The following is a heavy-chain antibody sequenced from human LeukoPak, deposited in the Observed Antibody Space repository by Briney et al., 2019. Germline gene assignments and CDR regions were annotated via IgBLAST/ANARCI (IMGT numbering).Heavy chain of an antibody. J-gene: IGHJ3*02. CDR2: ISSSSSYI. Sequence: PGGSLRLSCAASGFTFSNYEMNWVRQAPGKGLEWVSSISSSSSYIYYADSVKGRFTISRDNAKKSLYLQTNSLRAEDTAVYYCARDTAGVDNAFDIWGQGTMVTVSS. CDR1: GFTFSNYE. V-gene: IGHV3-21*01. CDR3: ARDTAGVDNAFDI. D-gene: IGHD3-10*01.